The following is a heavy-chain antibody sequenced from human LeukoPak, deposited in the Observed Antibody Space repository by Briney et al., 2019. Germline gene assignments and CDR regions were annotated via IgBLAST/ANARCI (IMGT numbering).Heavy chain of an antibody. CDR1: GGSISSSSYY. D-gene: IGHD3-10*01. CDR2: IYYSGST. J-gene: IGHJ6*02. Sequence: PSETLSLTCTVSGGSISSSSYYWGWIRQPPGKGLEWIGSIYYSGSTYYNPSLKSRVTISVDTSKNQFSLKLSSVTAADTAVYYCARSGSYFSYYYYGMDVWGQGTTVTVSS. V-gene: IGHV4-39*07. CDR3: ARSGSYFSYYYYGMDV.